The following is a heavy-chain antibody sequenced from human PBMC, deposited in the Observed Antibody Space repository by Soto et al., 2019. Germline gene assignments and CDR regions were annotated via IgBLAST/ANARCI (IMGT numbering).Heavy chain of an antibody. CDR2: IYYSGST. Sequence: SETLSLTCTVSGGSISSYYWSWIRQPPGKGLEWIGYIYYSGSTNYNPSLKSRVTISVDTSKNQFSLKLSSVTAADTAVYYCATGFTVDGRFDPWGQGTLVTVSS. D-gene: IGHD4-4*01. J-gene: IGHJ5*02. V-gene: IGHV4-59*01. CDR3: ATGFTVDGRFDP. CDR1: GGSISSYY.